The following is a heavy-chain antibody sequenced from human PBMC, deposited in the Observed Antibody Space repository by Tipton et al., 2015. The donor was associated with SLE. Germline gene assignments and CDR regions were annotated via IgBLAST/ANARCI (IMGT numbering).Heavy chain of an antibody. Sequence: QLVQSGPEVKKPGASVKVSCKASGYTFTSYYMHWVRQAPGQGLEWMGIINPSGDSTNYAQKFQGRVTMTRDTSISTAYMELSRLRSDDTAVYYCARDLGYCSGGSCPWGQGTLVTVSS. V-gene: IGHV1-46*01. CDR3: ARDLGYCSGGSCP. J-gene: IGHJ5*02. D-gene: IGHD2-15*01. CDR1: GYTFTSYY. CDR2: INPSGDST.